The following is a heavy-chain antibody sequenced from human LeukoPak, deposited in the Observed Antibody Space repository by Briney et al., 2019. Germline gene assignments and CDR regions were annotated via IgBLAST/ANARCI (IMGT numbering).Heavy chain of an antibody. CDR1: GFTFSSYE. D-gene: IGHD2-2*01. CDR2: ISSSGSTI. J-gene: IGHJ6*04. V-gene: IGHV3-48*03. Sequence: GGSLRLSCAASGFTFSSYEMNWVRQAPGKGLEWVSYISSSGSTIYYADSVKGRFTISRDNAKNSLYLQMNSLRAEDTAVYYCARDQYCSSTSCLPPYYYYGMDVWGKGTTVTVSS. CDR3: ARDQYCSSTSCLPPYYYYGMDV.